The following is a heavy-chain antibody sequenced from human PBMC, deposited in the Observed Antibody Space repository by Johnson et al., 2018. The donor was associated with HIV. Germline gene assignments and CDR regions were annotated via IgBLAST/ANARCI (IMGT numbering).Heavy chain of an antibody. J-gene: IGHJ3*02. CDR2: INSDGSST. Sequence: MLLVESGGGVVQPGRSLRLSCAASRFSFSSYWMHWVRQAPGKGLVWVSRINSDGSSTNYADSVKGRFTISRDNAKNTLYLQMNSLRAEDTAVYYCARDKGGIVGYDAFDIWGQGTMVTVSS. V-gene: IGHV3-74*01. D-gene: IGHD1-26*01. CDR3: ARDKGGIVGYDAFDI. CDR1: RFSFSSYW.